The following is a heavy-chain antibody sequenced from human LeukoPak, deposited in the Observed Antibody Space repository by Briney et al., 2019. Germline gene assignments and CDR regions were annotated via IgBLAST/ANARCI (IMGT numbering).Heavy chain of an antibody. V-gene: IGHV3-23*01. CDR3: AKSREGYYFDY. J-gene: IGHJ4*02. CDR1: GFTFSGYA. CDR2: ISDSGGTI. Sequence: PGGSLRLSCATSGFTFSGYAMNWVRQAPGKGLEWVPRISDSGGTIHHADSVQGRFTMSRDNSKNTLYLQMNSLRAEDTAVYYCAKSREGYYFDYWGQGTLVTVSS. D-gene: IGHD5-24*01.